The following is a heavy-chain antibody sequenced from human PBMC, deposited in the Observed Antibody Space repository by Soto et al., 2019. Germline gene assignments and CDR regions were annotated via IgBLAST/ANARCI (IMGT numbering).Heavy chain of an antibody. CDR1: GFTFSSYG. CDR2: ISYDGSNK. J-gene: IGHJ4*02. D-gene: IGHD3-3*01. V-gene: IGHV3-30*18. Sequence: GGSLRLSCAASGFTFSSYGMHWVRQAPGKGLEWVAVISYDGSNKYYADSVKGRFTISRDNSKNTLYLQMNSLRAEDTAVYYCAKVDTIFDRYYFDYWGQGTLVTVSS. CDR3: AKVDTIFDRYYFDY.